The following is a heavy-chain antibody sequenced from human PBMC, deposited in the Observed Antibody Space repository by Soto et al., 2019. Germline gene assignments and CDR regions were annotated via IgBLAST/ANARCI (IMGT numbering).Heavy chain of an antibody. D-gene: IGHD2-21*02. J-gene: IGHJ6*02. CDR2: IYYNGYT. CDR1: GGSISSGTCY. CDR3: ARDLSYGGYSRAMDV. V-gene: IGHV4-31*03. Sequence: RSLTCTVSGGSISSGTCYWSWIRQHPGKGLEWIGYIYYNGYTYYNPSLKSRIAISVDTSKNQFSLKLSSVTAADTAVYYCARDLSYGGYSRAMDVWGQGTTVTVSS.